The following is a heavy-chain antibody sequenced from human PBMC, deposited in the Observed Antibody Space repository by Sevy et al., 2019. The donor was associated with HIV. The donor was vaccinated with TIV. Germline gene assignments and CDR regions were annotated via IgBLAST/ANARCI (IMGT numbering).Heavy chain of an antibody. Sequence: ASVKVSCKACGGIFKSYGISWVRQAPGQGLEWMGGIIPILNTVHYAQKFQGRVTITADESTKTAYMELSSLRSEDTAVYYCVRGGGNGWYYFDYWGQETLVTVSS. V-gene: IGHV1-69*13. J-gene: IGHJ4*02. CDR3: VRGGGNGWYYFDY. D-gene: IGHD6-19*01. CDR2: IIPILNTV. CDR1: GGIFKSYG.